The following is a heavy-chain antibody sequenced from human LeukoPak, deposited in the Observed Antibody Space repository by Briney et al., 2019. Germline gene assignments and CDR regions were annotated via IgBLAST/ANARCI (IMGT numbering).Heavy chain of an antibody. V-gene: IGHV4-61*02. Sequence: SQTLSLTCTVSGGSISSGSYYWSWIRRPAGKGLEWIGRIYTSGSTNYNPSLKSRVTISVDTSKNQFSLKLSSVTAADTAVYYCARDQYDFWSGYYTPGGMDVWGQGTTVTVSS. CDR2: IYTSGST. CDR3: ARDQYDFWSGYYTPGGMDV. D-gene: IGHD3-3*01. J-gene: IGHJ6*02. CDR1: GGSISSGSYY.